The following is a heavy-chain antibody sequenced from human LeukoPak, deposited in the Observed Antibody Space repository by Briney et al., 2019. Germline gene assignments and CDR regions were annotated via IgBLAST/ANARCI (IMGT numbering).Heavy chain of an antibody. CDR2: ISVDNGDT. CDR3: ARANCASDCYLKH. V-gene: IGHV1-18*01. J-gene: IGHJ4*02. CDR1: GYTFANYA. D-gene: IGHD2-21*02. Sequence: ASVKVSCKASGYTFANYAITWVRQAPGQGLEYMGWISVDNGDTNDAQMLQGRVTMTTDTSTNTAYMELRGLGSDDTAVYYCARANCASDCYLKHWGQGTLVTVSS.